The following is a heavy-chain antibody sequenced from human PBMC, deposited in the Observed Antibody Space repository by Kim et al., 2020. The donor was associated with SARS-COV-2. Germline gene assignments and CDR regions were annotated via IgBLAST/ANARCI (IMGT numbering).Heavy chain of an antibody. CDR3: ARDGDLYSSGKDAFDI. V-gene: IGHV3-7*01. D-gene: IGHD6-19*01. CDR2: TKQDGNQK. Sequence: GGSLRLSCAASGFTFSSYWMTWVRQAPGKGLEWVANTKQDGNQKYYVDSVKGRFTISRDNAKNSLYLQMNSLRAEDTAVYYCARDGDLYSSGKDAFDIWG. CDR1: GFTFSSYW. J-gene: IGHJ3*02.